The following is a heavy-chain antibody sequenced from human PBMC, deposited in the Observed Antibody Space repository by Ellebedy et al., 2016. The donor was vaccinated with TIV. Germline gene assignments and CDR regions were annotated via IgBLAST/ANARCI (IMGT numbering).Heavy chain of an antibody. D-gene: IGHD4-17*01. Sequence: PGGSLRLSCAASGFTFSTYWMHWVRQAPGKGLVWVSHINSGGTRTTYADSVKGRFTISRDNAKNRLYLQMNRLRVDDTGIYFCSSVYGDRESNFYYYMDVWGKGTTVTVSS. CDR3: SSVYGDRESNFYYYMDV. V-gene: IGHV3-74*03. J-gene: IGHJ6*03. CDR2: INSGGTRT. CDR1: GFTFSTYW.